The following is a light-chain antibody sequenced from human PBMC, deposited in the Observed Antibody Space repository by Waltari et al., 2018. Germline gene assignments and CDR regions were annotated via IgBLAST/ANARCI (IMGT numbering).Light chain of an antibody. J-gene: IGLJ2*01. CDR2: DVN. CDR3: CSQSSYNGVI. Sequence: QSALSHPASVSGSPGHALTIPYTGRSIHVVGDDPVPWYHDHPGQAPKAIIYDVNSRPSGGSDRFSGSKSGNTASLNIPGLQAEDEANYDCCSQSSYNGVIFGGGTKLTVL. V-gene: IGLV2-14*03. CDR1: SIHVVGDDP.